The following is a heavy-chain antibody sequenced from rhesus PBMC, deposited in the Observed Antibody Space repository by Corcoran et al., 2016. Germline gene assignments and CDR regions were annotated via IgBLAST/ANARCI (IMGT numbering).Heavy chain of an antibody. CDR3: AIMDYGDY. CDR1: GYSISSGYG. D-gene: IGHD3-22*01. J-gene: IGHJ4*01. CDR2: IGGSSGST. Sequence: QVQLQESGPGLVKPSETLSLTCAVSGYSISSGYGWSWIRQPPGKGLEWIGYIGGSSGSTTSNPSLKSRVTISKDTSKNQFSLKLSSATAADTTVYFCAIMDYGDYWGQGVLVTVSS. V-gene: IGHV4-127*01.